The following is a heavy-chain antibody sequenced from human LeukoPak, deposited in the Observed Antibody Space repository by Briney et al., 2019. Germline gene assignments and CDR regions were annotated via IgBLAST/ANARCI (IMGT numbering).Heavy chain of an antibody. CDR1: GYTFTGYY. D-gene: IGHD2-2*01. Sequence: ASVEVSCKASGYTFTGYYMHWVRRAPGQGLEWMGWINPNSGGTNYAQKFQGRVTMTRDTSISTAYMELSRLRSDDTAVYYCAREYCSSTSCYFYWFDPWGQGTLVTVSS. V-gene: IGHV1-2*02. J-gene: IGHJ5*02. CDR2: INPNSGGT. CDR3: AREYCSSTSCYFYWFDP.